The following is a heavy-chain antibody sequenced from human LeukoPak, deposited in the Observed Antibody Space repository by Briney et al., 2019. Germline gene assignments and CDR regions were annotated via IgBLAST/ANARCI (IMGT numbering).Heavy chain of an antibody. CDR1: GFTLSSYA. V-gene: IGHV3-23*01. Sequence: GGSLRLSCAASGFTLSSYAMSWVRQAPGKGLEWVSAISDTGNTYHADSVKGRFTISRDSSKNTLFLQMNRLRPEDAAVYYCAKAPVTTCRGAFCYPFDYCGLGTLATVSS. CDR2: ISDTGNT. D-gene: IGHD2-15*01. CDR3: AKAPVTTCRGAFCYPFDY. J-gene: IGHJ4*02.